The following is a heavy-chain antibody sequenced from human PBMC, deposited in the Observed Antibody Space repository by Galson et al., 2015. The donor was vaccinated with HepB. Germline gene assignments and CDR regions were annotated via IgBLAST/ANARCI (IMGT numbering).Heavy chain of an antibody. Sequence: CTVSGGSVSSDSYYWTWIRQSPGKGLEWIGYVYYSGSTNYNPSLKSRDTISLDTSKNQFSLGLTSVTAADTAVYYCARSLWFMEIFPFQYWGQGTLVTVSS. D-gene: IGHD3-10*01. CDR1: GGSVSSDSYY. V-gene: IGHV4-61*01. CDR3: ARSLWFMEIFPFQY. J-gene: IGHJ4*02. CDR2: VYYSGST.